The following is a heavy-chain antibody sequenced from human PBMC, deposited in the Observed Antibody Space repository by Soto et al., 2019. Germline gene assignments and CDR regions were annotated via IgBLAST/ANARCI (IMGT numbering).Heavy chain of an antibody. V-gene: IGHV3-30*18. CDR2: ISYDGTNK. CDR1: GFTFSTYG. CDR3: AKDLQSYGDYDYYCYGMDV. D-gene: IGHD4-17*01. Sequence: QVQLVESGGGEVQPGRSLTISCAASGFTFSTYGMHWVRQTPGKGLAGVAVISYDGTNKFYSDSVKGRFTISRDNFKNTLTRQMNSLRADDTAVYSCAKDLQSYGDYDYYCYGMDVWGLGTRVTVSS. J-gene: IGHJ6*02.